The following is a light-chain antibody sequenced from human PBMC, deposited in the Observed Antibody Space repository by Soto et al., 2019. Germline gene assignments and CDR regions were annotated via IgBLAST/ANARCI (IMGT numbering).Light chain of an antibody. CDR2: EVS. CDR1: SSDVGGYNY. V-gene: IGLV2-14*01. CDR3: SSYTSSSTPRV. J-gene: IGLJ1*01. Sequence: QSVLTQPASVSGSPGQSITISCTGTSSDVGGYNYVSWYQQHPGKAPKLMIYEVSNRPSGVSNRFSGSKSGNTASLTISGLQAEDGADYYCSSYTSSSTPRVFGTGTKVTVL.